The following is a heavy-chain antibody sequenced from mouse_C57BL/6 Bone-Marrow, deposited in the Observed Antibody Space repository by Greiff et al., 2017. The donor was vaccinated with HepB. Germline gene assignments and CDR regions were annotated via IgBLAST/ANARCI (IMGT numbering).Heavy chain of an antibody. J-gene: IGHJ4*01. CDR2: IHPNSGST. V-gene: IGHV1-64*01. CDR1: GYTFTSYW. CDR3: ARRVVATENAMDY. Sequence: QVQLKQPGAELVKPGASVKLSCKASGYTFTSYWMHWVKQRPGQGLEWIGMIHPNSGSTNYNEKFKSKATLTVDKSSSTAYMQLSSLTSEDSAVYYCARRVVATENAMDYWGQGTSVTVSS. D-gene: IGHD1-1*01.